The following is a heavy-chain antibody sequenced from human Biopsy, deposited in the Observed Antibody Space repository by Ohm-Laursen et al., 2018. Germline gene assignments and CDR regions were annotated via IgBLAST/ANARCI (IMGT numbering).Heavy chain of an antibody. V-gene: IGHV3-9*01. CDR2: ISGSSNNI. J-gene: IGHJ4*01. Sequence: SLRLSCAASGFIFSDYGMHWVRQAPGKGLEWVSGISGSSNNIIYADSVRGRFTISRDNAKNSLYLQMNSLRVEDTALYYCVRDRGHYYDKSDYKIGDWVWGHGTLVTVSS. CDR1: GFIFSDYG. D-gene: IGHD3-22*01. CDR3: VRDRGHYYDKSDYKIGDWV.